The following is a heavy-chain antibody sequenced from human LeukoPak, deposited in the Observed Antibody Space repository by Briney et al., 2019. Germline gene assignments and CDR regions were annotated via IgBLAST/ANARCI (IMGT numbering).Heavy chain of an antibody. CDR2: ISGLSSYT. V-gene: IGHV3-21*01. Sequence: GGSLRLSCAASGFTFDDFAMHWVRRAPGKGLEWVSSISGLSSYTYYGESVKGRFSISRDNAKNSLYLQMNSLGAEDTATYYCGRAFPPLRTSSAGDLWGQGILVTVSS. J-gene: IGHJ4*02. CDR3: GRAFPPLRTSSAGDL. CDR1: GFTFDDFA. D-gene: IGHD3-16*01.